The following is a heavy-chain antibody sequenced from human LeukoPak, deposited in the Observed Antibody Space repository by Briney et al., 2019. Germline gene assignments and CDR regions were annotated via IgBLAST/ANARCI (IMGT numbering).Heavy chain of an antibody. CDR2: ISAYNGDT. V-gene: IGHV1-18*01. CDR1: GYTFTSYG. CDR3: ARDYYGSGSFYTYNWFDP. Sequence: ASVKVSCKASGYTFTSYGISWVRQAPGQGLEWMGWISAYNGDTNSAQKLQGRVTMTTDTSTSTAYMELRSLRSDDTAVYYCARDYYGSGSFYTYNWFDPWGQGTLVTVSS. D-gene: IGHD3-10*01. J-gene: IGHJ5*02.